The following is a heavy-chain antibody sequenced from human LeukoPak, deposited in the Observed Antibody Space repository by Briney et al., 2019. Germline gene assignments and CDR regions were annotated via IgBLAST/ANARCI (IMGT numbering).Heavy chain of an antibody. CDR1: GFTFSNSW. Sequence: GGSLRLSCAASGFTFSNSWMHWVRQAPGKGLEWVSYITSSGGITYYADSVKGRFAVSRDNAKNSLFLQMNSLRAEDTAIYYCAGERNCGGDCYQGSWFDPWGQGTLVTVSS. CDR3: AGERNCGGDCYQGSWFDP. J-gene: IGHJ5*02. D-gene: IGHD2-21*02. V-gene: IGHV3-48*04. CDR2: ITSSGGIT.